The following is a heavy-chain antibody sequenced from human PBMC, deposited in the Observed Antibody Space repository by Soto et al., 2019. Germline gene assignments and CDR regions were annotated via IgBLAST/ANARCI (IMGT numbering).Heavy chain of an antibody. J-gene: IGHJ4*02. CDR1: EFTFSTYT. D-gene: IGHD1-26*01. CDR3: SEPWVPRMTERPPRFDY. Sequence: ELKFLEIGGGLVQPGGSLRLSCAASEFTFSTYTRTWVRQAPGRGLQWVATISDRCVITYYADSVQARSTISRDNSRTTVYLPMYNLRAEDTALSYCSEPWVPRMTERPPRFDYWGRGTLVTVSS. V-gene: IGHV3-23*01. CDR2: ISDRCVIT.